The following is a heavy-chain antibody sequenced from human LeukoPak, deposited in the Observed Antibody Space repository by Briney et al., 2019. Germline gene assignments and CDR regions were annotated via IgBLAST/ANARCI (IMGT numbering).Heavy chain of an antibody. Sequence: SQTLSLTCTVSGGSITSGGYYWSWIRQPPGKGLEWIGYIYYSGSTNYNPSLKSRVTISVDTSKNQFSLKLSSVTAADTAVYYCARHGDGYSYGYPLYYYYYYGMDVWGQGTTVTVSS. CDR2: IYYSGST. CDR1: GGSITSGGYY. J-gene: IGHJ6*02. CDR3: ARHGDGYSYGYPLYYYYYYGMDV. D-gene: IGHD5-18*01. V-gene: IGHV4-61*08.